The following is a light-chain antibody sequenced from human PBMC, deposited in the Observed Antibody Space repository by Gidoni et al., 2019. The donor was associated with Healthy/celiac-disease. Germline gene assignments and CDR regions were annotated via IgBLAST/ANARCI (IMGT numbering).Light chain of an antibody. CDR2: SNN. CDR1: SSNIGSNT. J-gene: IGLJ2*01. V-gene: IGLV1-44*01. CDR3: AAWDDSLNGPV. Sequence: QSVLTQPPSASGTPGQRVTLSCSGSSSNIGSNTVNWYQQHPGTAPKLLIYSNNQRPSGVPDRFSGSKSGTSASLAISGLQSEDEADYYCAAWDDSLNGPVFGGGTKLTVL.